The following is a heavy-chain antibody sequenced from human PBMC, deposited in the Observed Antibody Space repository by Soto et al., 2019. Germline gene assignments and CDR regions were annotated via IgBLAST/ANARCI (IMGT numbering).Heavy chain of an antibody. V-gene: IGHV3-13*05. CDR3: ARAYSGRLPRRADYYYAMDV. CDR2: IGSADDP. J-gene: IGHJ6*02. Sequence: GGSLRLSCVASGFSFSSYDMHWVRQVSGKGLEWVSAIGSADDPYYLGSVKGRFTISRENAKNSLYLQMNSLRAGDTAVYYCARAYSGRLPRRADYYYAMDVWGLGTTVTVSS. D-gene: IGHD2-15*01. CDR1: GFSFSSYD.